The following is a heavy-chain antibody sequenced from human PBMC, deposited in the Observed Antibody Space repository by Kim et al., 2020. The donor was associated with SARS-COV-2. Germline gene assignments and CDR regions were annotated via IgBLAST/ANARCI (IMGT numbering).Heavy chain of an antibody. CDR2: IYYSGST. D-gene: IGHD6-13*01. Sequence: SETLSLTCTFSGGSISSGGYYWSWIRQHPGKGLEWIGYIYYSGSTYYNPSLKSRVTISVDTSKNQFSLKLSSVTAADTAVYYCARDPHYSSSWYGSPRENYYGMDVWGQGTTVTVSS. V-gene: IGHV4-31*03. CDR1: GGSISSGGYY. J-gene: IGHJ6*02. CDR3: ARDPHYSSSWYGSPRENYYGMDV.